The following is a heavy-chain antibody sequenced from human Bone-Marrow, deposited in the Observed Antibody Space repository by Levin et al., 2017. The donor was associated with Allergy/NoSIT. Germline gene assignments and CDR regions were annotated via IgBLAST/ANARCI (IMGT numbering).Heavy chain of an antibody. J-gene: IGHJ6*02. D-gene: IGHD3-9*01. CDR3: ARDERGVTSYPSYYGMDV. CDR1: GGTFSSYG. Sequence: SVKVSCKVSGGTFSSYGISWVRQAPGQGLEWMGGIIPVFDTSNYAQKFQGRVTIIADESATTVYMELSSLRSEDTAVYYCARDERGVTSYPSYYGMDVWGQGTTVTVSS. V-gene: IGHV1-69*13. CDR2: IIPVFDTS.